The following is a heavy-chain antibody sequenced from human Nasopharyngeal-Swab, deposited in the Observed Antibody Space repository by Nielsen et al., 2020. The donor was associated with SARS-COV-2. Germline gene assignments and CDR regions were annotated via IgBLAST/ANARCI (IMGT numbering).Heavy chain of an antibody. J-gene: IGHJ4*02. V-gene: IGHV3-30-3*01. Sequence: GGSLRLSCAASGFTFSSYAMHWVRQAPGKGLEWVAVISYDGSNKYYADSVKGRFTISRDNSKNTLYLQMNSLRAEDTAAYYRARGRIAGWGQGTLVTVSS. CDR3: ARGRIAG. D-gene: IGHD6-13*01. CDR2: ISYDGSNK. CDR1: GFTFSSYA.